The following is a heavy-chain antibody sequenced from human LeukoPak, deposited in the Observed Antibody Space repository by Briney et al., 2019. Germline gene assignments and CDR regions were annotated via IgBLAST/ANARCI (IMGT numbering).Heavy chain of an antibody. V-gene: IGHV1-8*03. CDR1: GYTFTNCD. CDR3: AREGLDY. Sequence: ASVKVSCKASGYTFTNCDINWVRQASGQGLEWLGWMNPNSGNTGRAQKFQGRVTITINTSITTAYMELSTLTSEDTAVYYCAREGLDYWDREPWSLSPQ. CDR2: MNPNSGNT. J-gene: IGHJ4*02.